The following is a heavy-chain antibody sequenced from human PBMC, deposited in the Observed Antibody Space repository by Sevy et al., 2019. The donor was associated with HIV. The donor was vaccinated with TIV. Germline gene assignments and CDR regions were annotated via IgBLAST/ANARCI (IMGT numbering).Heavy chain of an antibody. CDR2: IKQDGSDK. V-gene: IGHV3-7*01. Sequence: GSLRLSCAASGFTFSSHYMSWVRQAPGKGLEWVANIKQDGSDKFYVESVKGRFTISRDNAKNSLYLQLSSLRAEDTAMYFCAREALYYYDSERHYDDAFDMWGPGTMVTVS. CDR1: GFTFSSHY. CDR3: AREALYYYDSERHYDDAFDM. D-gene: IGHD3-22*01. J-gene: IGHJ3*02.